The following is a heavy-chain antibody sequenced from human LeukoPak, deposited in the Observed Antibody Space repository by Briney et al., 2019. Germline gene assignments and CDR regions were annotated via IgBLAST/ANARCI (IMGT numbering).Heavy chain of an antibody. V-gene: IGHV1-69*13. CDR2: IIPIFGTA. CDR3: ARGGDIVVVPAAMIPRYLNGDYHRAEYFQH. Sequence: ASVKVSCKASGGTFGSYVISWVRQAPGQGLEWMGGIIPIFGTAHYAQKFQGRVTITADESTSTAYMELSSLRSEDTAVYYCARGGDIVVVPAAMIPRYLNGDYHRAEYFQHWGQGTLVTVSS. D-gene: IGHD2-2*01. J-gene: IGHJ1*01. CDR1: GGTFGSYV.